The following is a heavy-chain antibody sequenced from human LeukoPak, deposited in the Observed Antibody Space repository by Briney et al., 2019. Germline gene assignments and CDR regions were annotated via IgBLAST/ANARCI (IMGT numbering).Heavy chain of an antibody. CDR1: GFTFSSYE. CDR2: ISSSGSTI. Sequence: GGSLRLSCAASGFTFSSYEMNWVRQAPGKGLEWVSYISSSGSTIYYADSVKGRFTISRDNAKNSLYLQMNNLRAEDTAVYYCARRGSAAAGDYWGQGTLVTVSS. J-gene: IGHJ4*02. D-gene: IGHD6-13*01. CDR3: ARRGSAAAGDY. V-gene: IGHV3-48*03.